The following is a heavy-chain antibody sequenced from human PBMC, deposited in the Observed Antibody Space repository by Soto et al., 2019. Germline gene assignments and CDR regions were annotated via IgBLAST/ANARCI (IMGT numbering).Heavy chain of an antibody. CDR1: GDSVSSNSAA. V-gene: IGHV6-1*01. J-gene: IGHJ6*03. CDR2: TYYGYKWYN. Sequence: PSQTLSLTCAISGDSVSSNSAAWNWIRQSPSRGLEWLGRTYYGYKWYNDYAVSVKSRIAINPDTSKNQFSLQLNSVTPDYIAVFYCARDLSSSWYYYYMDVWGKGTTVTVSS. D-gene: IGHD6-13*01. CDR3: ARDLSSSWYYYYMDV.